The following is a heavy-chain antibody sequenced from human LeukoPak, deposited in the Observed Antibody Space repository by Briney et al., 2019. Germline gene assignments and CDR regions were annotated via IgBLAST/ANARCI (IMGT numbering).Heavy chain of an antibody. Sequence: PGGSLRLSCAASGFTFSNCWMSWVRQAPGKGLEWVSAISGSGYSTYYADSVKGRFTISRDNSKNTLYLQMNSLRAEDTAVYYCAKGRTDPIDYWGQGTLVTVSS. CDR1: GFTFSNCW. V-gene: IGHV3-23*01. CDR3: AKGRTDPIDY. CDR2: ISGSGYST. J-gene: IGHJ4*02.